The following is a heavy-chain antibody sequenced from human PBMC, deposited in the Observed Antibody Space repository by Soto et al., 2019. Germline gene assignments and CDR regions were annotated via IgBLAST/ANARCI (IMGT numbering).Heavy chain of an antibody. D-gene: IGHD2-15*01. CDR2: TYYRSRWYS. Sequence: RSQTLSLTCVGSGDTVSSNSVAWNWVRQSPSRGLEWLGRTYYRSRWYSDYAVPVRSRIDINADTSKNQVSLQLNSVTPEDTAVYYCARSEEDSDYYYYGMDVWGQGTTVTVSS. CDR1: GDTVSSNSVA. V-gene: IGHV6-1*01. J-gene: IGHJ6*02. CDR3: ARSEEDSDYYYYGMDV.